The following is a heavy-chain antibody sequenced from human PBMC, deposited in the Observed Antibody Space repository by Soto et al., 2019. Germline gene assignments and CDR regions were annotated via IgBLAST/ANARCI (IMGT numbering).Heavy chain of an antibody. CDR3: ARGDYYYYMDV. Sequence: GSQRLSCAASGFTFSSYDMHWVRQATGKGLEWVSAIGTAGDTYYPGSVKGRFTISRENAKNSLYLQMNSLRAGDTAVYYCARGDYYYYMDVWGKGTTVTVSS. CDR1: GFTFSSYD. CDR2: IGTAGDT. V-gene: IGHV3-13*01. J-gene: IGHJ6*03.